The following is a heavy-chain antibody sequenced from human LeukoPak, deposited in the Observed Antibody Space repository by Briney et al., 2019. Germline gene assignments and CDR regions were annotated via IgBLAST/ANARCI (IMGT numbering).Heavy chain of an antibody. CDR2: INPNSGGT. D-gene: IGHD2-21*02. CDR1: GYSFTDKY. J-gene: IGHJ4*02. V-gene: IGHV1-2*02. CDR3: AKDGDWAFDH. Sequence: ASVKVSCKASGYSFTDKYMHWVRQAPGQGLEWMGWINPNSGGTNYAQKFQGRVTMTTDTSMSTAYMELSRLTSDDTAVYYCAKDGDWAFDHWAQGTLVSVSS.